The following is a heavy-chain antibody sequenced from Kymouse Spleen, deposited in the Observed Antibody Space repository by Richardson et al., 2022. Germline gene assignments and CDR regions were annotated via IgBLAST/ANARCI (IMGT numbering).Heavy chain of an antibody. CDR1: GGSFSGYY. J-gene: IGHJ6*02. D-gene: IGHD1-1*01. CDR2: INHSGST. V-gene: IGHV4-34*01. CDR3: ARDNWAYYYYYGMDV. Sequence: QVQLQQWGAGLLKPSETLSLTCAVYGGSFSGYYWSWIRQPPGKGLEWIGEINHSGSTNYNPSLKSRVTISVDTSKNQFSLKLSSVTAADTAVYYCARDNWAYYYYYGMDVWGQGTTVTVSS.